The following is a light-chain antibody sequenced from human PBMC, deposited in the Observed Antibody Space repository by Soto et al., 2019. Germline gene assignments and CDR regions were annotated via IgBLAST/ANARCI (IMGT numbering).Light chain of an antibody. Sequence: QSVLTQPPSVSAAPGQKVTISCSGSSSNIGNNYVSWYQQLPGTAPKLLIYENNKRPSGIPGRFSGSKSGTSATLGITGLPTGDEADYYCGTWDSSLSVVVFGGGTKLTVL. V-gene: IGLV1-51*02. CDR1: SSNIGNNY. CDR3: GTWDSSLSVVV. J-gene: IGLJ2*01. CDR2: ENN.